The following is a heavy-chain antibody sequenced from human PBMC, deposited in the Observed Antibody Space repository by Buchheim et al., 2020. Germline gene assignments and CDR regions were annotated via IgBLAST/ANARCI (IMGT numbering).Heavy chain of an antibody. CDR3: ARDPDSSVYIGSYGMDV. D-gene: IGHD5/OR15-5a*01. Sequence: EVQLVETGGGLIQPGGSLRLSCAASGFTVSSNYMSWVRQAPGKGLEWVSVIYSGGSTYYADSVKGRFTISRDNSKNTLYLQMNSLRAEDTAVYYCARDPDSSVYIGSYGMDVWGQGTT. CDR1: GFTVSSNY. CDR2: IYSGGST. V-gene: IGHV3-53*02. J-gene: IGHJ6*02.